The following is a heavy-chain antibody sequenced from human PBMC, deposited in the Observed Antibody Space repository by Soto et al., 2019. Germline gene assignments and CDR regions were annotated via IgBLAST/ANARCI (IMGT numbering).Heavy chain of an antibody. V-gene: IGHV5-10-1*01. CDR3: ARQYCRSTSCYIGWFDP. J-gene: IGHJ5*02. CDR1: GYSFTNYW. CDR2: IDPSDSYT. Sequence: GASLKISCKGSGYSFTNYWISWVPQMPGKGLEWMGRIDPSDSYTKHSPSFQGHVTISADKSISTAYLQWSSLKAADTAMYYCARQYCRSTSCYIGWFDPWGQGTLVTVSS. D-gene: IGHD2-2*02.